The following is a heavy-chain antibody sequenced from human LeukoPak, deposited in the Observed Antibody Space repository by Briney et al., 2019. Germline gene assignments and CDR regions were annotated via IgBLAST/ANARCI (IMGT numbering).Heavy chain of an antibody. D-gene: IGHD2-21*01. V-gene: IGHV1-2*02. Sequence: ASMKVSCKASGYTFTGYYMHWVRQAPGQGLEWMGWINPNSGGTNYAQKFQGRVTMTRDTSISTAYMELSRLRSDDTAVYYCARAPPPHIKWDYWGQGTLVTVSS. CDR2: INPNSGGT. CDR1: GYTFTGYY. J-gene: IGHJ4*02. CDR3: ARAPPPHIKWDY.